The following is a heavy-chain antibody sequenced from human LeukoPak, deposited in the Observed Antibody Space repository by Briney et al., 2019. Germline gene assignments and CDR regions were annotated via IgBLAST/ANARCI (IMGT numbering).Heavy chain of an antibody. D-gene: IGHD4-17*01. CDR1: GFTFDDYG. J-gene: IGHJ4*02. CDR2: ISGSGGST. CDR3: ARRGESASYGDYRFDY. V-gene: IGHV3-23*01. Sequence: GGSLRLSCAASGFTFDDYGMSWVRQAPGKGLEWVSAISGSGGSTYYADSVKGRFTISRDNSKNTLFLQMNSLRAEDTAVYYCARRGESASYGDYRFDYWGQGTLVTVSS.